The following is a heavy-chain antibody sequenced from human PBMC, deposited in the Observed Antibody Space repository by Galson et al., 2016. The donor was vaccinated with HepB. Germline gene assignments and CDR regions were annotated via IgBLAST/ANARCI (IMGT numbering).Heavy chain of an antibody. D-gene: IGHD3-10*01. CDR2: ISYDGSNK. Sequence: SLRLSCAASGFTFSSYGMHWVRQAPGKGLEWMAGISYDGSNKHYADSVKGRFTISRDNSKNTLYLQMSSLRAEDTAVFYCAKDLGYVYGPEKEGIDYWGQGTLVTVSS. J-gene: IGHJ4*02. CDR3: AKDLGYVYGPEKEGIDY. CDR1: GFTFSSYG. V-gene: IGHV3-30*18.